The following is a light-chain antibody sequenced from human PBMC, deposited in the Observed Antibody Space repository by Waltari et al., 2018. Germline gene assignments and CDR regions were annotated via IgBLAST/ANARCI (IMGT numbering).Light chain of an antibody. J-gene: IGKJ1*01. Sequence: EIVLTQSPGTLSLSPGEGATLSCRASQTVANTYLAWYQQTPGQAPRLLVSDSSRRATGIPDRFRGSGSGTDFTLTITRLEPEDFAVYYCQQYGRSPQTFGQGTRVEIK. CDR3: QQYGRSPQT. V-gene: IGKV3-20*01. CDR1: QTVANTY. CDR2: DSS.